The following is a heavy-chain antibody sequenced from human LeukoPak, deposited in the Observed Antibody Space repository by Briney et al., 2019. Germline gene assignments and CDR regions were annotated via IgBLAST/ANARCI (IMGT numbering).Heavy chain of an antibody. V-gene: IGHV3-33*01. CDR2: IWHDGSEK. Sequence: GRSLRLPCAASGFTFSTYGMNWVRRAPGKGLEWVAVIWHDGSEKYYADSVKDRFTISRDNSKNTLYLQMNSLRAEDTAVYFCARSNNAFDYWGQGSLVTVSS. D-gene: IGHD1/OR15-1a*01. CDR1: GFTFSTYG. CDR3: ARSNNAFDY. J-gene: IGHJ4*02.